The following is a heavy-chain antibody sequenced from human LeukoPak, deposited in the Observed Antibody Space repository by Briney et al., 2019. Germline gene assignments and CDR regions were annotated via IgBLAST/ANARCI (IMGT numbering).Heavy chain of an antibody. CDR3: ARVYSSGGSDC. CDR1: GFTFSSYW. V-gene: IGHV3-74*01. J-gene: IGHJ4*02. Sequence: GGSLRLSCAASGFTFSSYWMHWVRQAPGKGLVWVSRIDSDGSSTTYADSVKGRFTISRDNTKNTLYLQMNSLRAEDTAVYYCARVYSSGGSDCWGQGTLVTVSS. CDR2: IDSDGSST. D-gene: IGHD6-19*01.